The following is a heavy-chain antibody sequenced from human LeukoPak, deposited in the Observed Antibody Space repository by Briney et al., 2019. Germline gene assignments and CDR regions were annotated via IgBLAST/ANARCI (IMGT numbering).Heavy chain of an antibody. CDR1: GYTFTHYY. D-gene: IGHD5-18*01. Sequence: GASVKVPCKASGYTFTHYYIHWVRQAPGQGLEWMGIINPSGGSTDYAQKFQGRIALTKDTSTSTVYMEVYSLRSEDTAVYYCARSPYTYGSLFYLDYWGQGTLVTVSS. V-gene: IGHV1-46*01. CDR3: ARSPYTYGSLFYLDY. J-gene: IGHJ4*02. CDR2: INPSGGST.